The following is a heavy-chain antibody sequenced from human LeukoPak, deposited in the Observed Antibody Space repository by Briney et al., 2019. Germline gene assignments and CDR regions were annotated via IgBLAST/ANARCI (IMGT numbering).Heavy chain of an antibody. D-gene: IGHD3-10*01. J-gene: IGHJ4*02. V-gene: IGHV1-24*01. CDR3: ASRITMVRGVMG. CDR2: FDPEDGET. CDR1: RYTLTELS. Sequence: ASVKVSCKLSRYTLTELSMHWVRQAPGKGLERMAGFDPEDGETIYAQKFQGRVTMTEDTSTDTAYMELISLRSEDTAVYYCASRITMVRGVMGWGQGTLVTVSS.